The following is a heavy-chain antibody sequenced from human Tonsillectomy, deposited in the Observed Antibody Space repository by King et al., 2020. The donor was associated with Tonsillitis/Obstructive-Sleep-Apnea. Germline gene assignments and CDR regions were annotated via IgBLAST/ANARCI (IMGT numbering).Heavy chain of an antibody. Sequence: QLVQSGAEVKKPGESLKISCKGSGYSFTRYWIAWVRQMPGKGLEWMGIIYPGDSDIRYSPSFQGQVTISADKSISTAYLQWSSLRASDSAMYYCARQAYDSGAYYDYHFYDMDVWGQGTTVTVSS. D-gene: IGHD3-22*01. CDR2: IYPGDSDI. V-gene: IGHV5-51*01. CDR1: GYSFTRYW. J-gene: IGHJ6*02. CDR3: ARQAYDSGAYYDYHFYDMDV.